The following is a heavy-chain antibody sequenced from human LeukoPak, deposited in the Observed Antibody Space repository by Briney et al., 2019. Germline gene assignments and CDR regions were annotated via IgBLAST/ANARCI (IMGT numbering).Heavy chain of an antibody. Sequence: GGSLRLSCAASGFTFSSYWMHWVRQAPGKGLVWVSRINSDGSTTTYADSVKGRFTISRHNSKNTLYLQMNSLRAEDTAVYYCARARDYGDYADDAFDIWGQGTMVTVSS. D-gene: IGHD4-17*01. J-gene: IGHJ3*02. V-gene: IGHV3-74*01. CDR2: INSDGSTT. CDR3: ARARDYGDYADDAFDI. CDR1: GFTFSSYW.